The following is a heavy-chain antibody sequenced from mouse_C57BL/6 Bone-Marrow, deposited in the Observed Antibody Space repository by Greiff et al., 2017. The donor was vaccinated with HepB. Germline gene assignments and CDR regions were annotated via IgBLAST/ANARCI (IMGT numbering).Heavy chain of an antibody. Sequence: EVQLKESGGGLVQPGGSRKLSCAASGFTFSSFGMHWVRQAPEKGLEWVAFISNGGNTIYYADTLKGRFTVSRDNPRNTLFLQMTSLRSEDTAIYYCGRGDYWGQGTTLTVSS. CDR2: ISNGGNTI. CDR1: GFTFSSFG. CDR3: GRGDY. V-gene: IGHV5-17*02. J-gene: IGHJ2*01.